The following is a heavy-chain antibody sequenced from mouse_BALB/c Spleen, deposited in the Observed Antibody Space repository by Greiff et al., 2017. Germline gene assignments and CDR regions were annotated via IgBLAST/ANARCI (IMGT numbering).Heavy chain of an antibody. V-gene: IGHV1-5*01. Sequence: VQLQQSGTVLARPGASVKMSCKASGYTFTSYWMHWVKQRPGQGLEWIGAIYPGNSDTSYNQKFKGKAKLTAVTSTSTAYMELSSLTNEDSAVYYCTRPTALYFDYWGQGTTLTVSS. D-gene: IGHD1-2*01. CDR1: GYTFTSYW. CDR2: IYPGNSDT. J-gene: IGHJ2*01. CDR3: TRPTALYFDY.